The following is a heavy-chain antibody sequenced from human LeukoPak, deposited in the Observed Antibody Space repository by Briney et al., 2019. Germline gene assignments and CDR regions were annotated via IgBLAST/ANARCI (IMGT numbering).Heavy chain of an antibody. J-gene: IGHJ4*02. Sequence: SETLSLTCTVSGGSISSSSYYWGWIRLPPGKGLEWIGSIYYSGSTYYNPSLKSRVTISVDTSKNQFSLKLSSVTAADTAVYYCARTVQLWSNTFYYFDYWGQGTLVTVSS. V-gene: IGHV4-39*07. CDR1: GGSISSSSYY. CDR3: ARTVQLWSNTFYYFDY. D-gene: IGHD5-18*01. CDR2: IYYSGST.